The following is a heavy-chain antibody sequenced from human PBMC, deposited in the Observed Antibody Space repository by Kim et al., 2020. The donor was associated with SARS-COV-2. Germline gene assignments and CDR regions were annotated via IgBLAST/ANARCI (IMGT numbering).Heavy chain of an antibody. V-gene: IGHV3-66*02. D-gene: IGHD3-16*01. CDR2: IYSGGST. CDR1: GFTVSSNY. Sequence: GGSLRLSCAASGFTVSSNYMSWVRQAPGKGLEWVSVIYSGGSTYYADSVKGRFTISRDNSKNTLYLQMNSLRAEDTAVYYCARDRPRVRLGAPYAGDARTYYYYGMDVWGQGTTVTVSS. CDR3: ARDRPRVRLGAPYAGDARTYYYYGMDV. J-gene: IGHJ6*02.